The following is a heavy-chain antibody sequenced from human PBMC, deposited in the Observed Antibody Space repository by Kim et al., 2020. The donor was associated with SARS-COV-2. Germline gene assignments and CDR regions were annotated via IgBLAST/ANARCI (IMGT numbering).Heavy chain of an antibody. V-gene: IGHV3-21*01. Sequence: YHADSVKGRLAISRSNAKNSLYRQMNSRGAEDTAVYYCAGWGYSGYEFDYWGQGTLVTVSS. CDR3: AGWGYSGYEFDY. D-gene: IGHD5-12*01. J-gene: IGHJ4*02.